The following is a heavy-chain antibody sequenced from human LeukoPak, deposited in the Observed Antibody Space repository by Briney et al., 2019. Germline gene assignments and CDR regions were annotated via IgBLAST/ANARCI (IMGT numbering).Heavy chain of an antibody. CDR2: TYYRSKWNT. D-gene: IGHD5-18*01. J-gene: IGHJ4*02. CDR1: GDSLSNNNVA. CDR3: ARGCYSSFDY. Sequence: SQTLSLTCAISGDSLSNNNVAWNWIRQSPSRGLEWLGRTYYRSKWNTDYGVSVKSRITINSNTTKNQFSLQLNSVPPEDTAVYYCARGCYSSFDYWDQGTLVTVSS. V-gene: IGHV6-1*01.